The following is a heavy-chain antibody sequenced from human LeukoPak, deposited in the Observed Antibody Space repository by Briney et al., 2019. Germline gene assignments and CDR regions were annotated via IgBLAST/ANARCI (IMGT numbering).Heavy chain of an antibody. J-gene: IGHJ4*02. Sequence: GGSLRLSCAASGFTFGSYAMGWVRQAPGKGLEWVSTITGDGTTPWYADSVRGRSTISRDNSNNMVYLQMNSLRAEDTAVYYCAKGRSRRVVVVAATDYWGQGTLVTVSS. CDR1: GFTFGSYA. CDR3: AKGRSRRVVVVAATDY. CDR2: ITGDGTTP. D-gene: IGHD2-15*01. V-gene: IGHV3-23*01.